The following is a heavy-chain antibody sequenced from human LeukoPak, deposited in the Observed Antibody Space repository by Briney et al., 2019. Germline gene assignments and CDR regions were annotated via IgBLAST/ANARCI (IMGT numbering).Heavy chain of an antibody. J-gene: IGHJ4*02. CDR2: ISGSGGST. CDR1: GFTFSSYA. CDR3: AKIINEYSSSSEDY. D-gene: IGHD6-6*01. V-gene: IGHV3-23*01. Sequence: GGSLRLSCAASGFTFSSYAMSWVRQAPGKGLKWVSAISGSGGSTYYADSVKGRFTISRDNSKNTLYLQMNSLRAEDTAVYYCAKIINEYSSSSEDYWGQGTLVTVSS.